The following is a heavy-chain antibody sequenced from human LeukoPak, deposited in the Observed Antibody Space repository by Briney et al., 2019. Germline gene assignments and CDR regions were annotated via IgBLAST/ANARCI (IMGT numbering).Heavy chain of an antibody. V-gene: IGHV4-34*01. Sequence: SETLSLTCAVYGGSFSGYYWSWIRQPPGKGLEWIGEINHSGSTNYNPSLKSRVTISVDTSENQFSLKLNSVTAADTAVYYCARRPPASGADWFDPWGRGTLVTVSS. CDR2: INHSGST. CDR1: GGSFSGYY. CDR3: ARRPPASGADWFDP. J-gene: IGHJ5*02. D-gene: IGHD1-26*01.